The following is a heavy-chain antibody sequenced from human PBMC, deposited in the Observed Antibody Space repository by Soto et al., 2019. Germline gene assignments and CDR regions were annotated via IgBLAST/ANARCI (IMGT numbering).Heavy chain of an antibody. Sequence: EVQLVESGGGLVQPGGSLKLSCAASGFNLRDSHMHWVRQASGKGLEWVGHIRSKADSYATAYAASVKGRFIISRDDSQTTAYLQMNSLKTEDTAVYYCSRQTVSCHDYWGQGILVTVSS. CDR1: GFNLRDSH. V-gene: IGHV3-73*01. CDR2: IRSKADSYAT. D-gene: IGHD2-2*01. CDR3: SRQTVSCHDY. J-gene: IGHJ4*02.